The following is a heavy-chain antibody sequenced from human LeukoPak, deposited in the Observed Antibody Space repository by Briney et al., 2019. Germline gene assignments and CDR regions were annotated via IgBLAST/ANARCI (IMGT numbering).Heavy chain of an antibody. CDR2: ISSSSSYI. CDR1: GFTFNTYG. D-gene: IGHD3-10*01. V-gene: IGHV3-21*01. J-gene: IGHJ4*02. CDR3: ARVGRRGSYSWNY. Sequence: GGTLRLSCAVSGFTFNTYGMTWVRQAPGKGLEWVSSISSSSSYIYYADSVKGRFTISRDNAKNSLYLQMNSLRAEDTAVYYCARVGRRGSYSWNYWGQGTLVTVSS.